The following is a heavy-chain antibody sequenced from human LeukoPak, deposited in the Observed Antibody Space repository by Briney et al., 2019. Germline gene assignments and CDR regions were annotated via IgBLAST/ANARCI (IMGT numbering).Heavy chain of an antibody. V-gene: IGHV3-66*01. CDR3: ARGGYYDSSGYLY. D-gene: IGHD3-22*01. CDR2: IYSGGRT. CDR1: GFTASSNY. Sequence: GGSLRLSCAASGFTASSNYMSWVRQAPGKGLEWVSVIYSGGRTYYADSVKGRFTISRDNSKNTLYLQMNSLRAEDTAVHYCARGGYYDSSGYLYWGQGTLVTVSS. J-gene: IGHJ4*02.